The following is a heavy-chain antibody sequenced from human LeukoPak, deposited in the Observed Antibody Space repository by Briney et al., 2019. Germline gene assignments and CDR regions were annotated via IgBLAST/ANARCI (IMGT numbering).Heavy chain of an antibody. V-gene: IGHV3-30*02. Sequence: GGSLRLSFAASGFSFRSYGIHWVRQAPGKGLEWVALIWFDGDNTFYTDSVKGRFIISRDNAKNLVFLEMNSLTIEDTAVYYCVKDRGEFSSSWHHPVDFDSWGQGTLVTVSS. CDR3: VKDRGEFSSSWHHPVDFDS. CDR1: GFSFRSYG. J-gene: IGHJ4*02. CDR2: IWFDGDNT. D-gene: IGHD6-13*01.